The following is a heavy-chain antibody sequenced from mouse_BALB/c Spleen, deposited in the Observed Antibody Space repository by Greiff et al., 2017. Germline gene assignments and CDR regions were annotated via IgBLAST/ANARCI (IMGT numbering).Heavy chain of an antibody. CDR1: GFTFSDYY. Sequence: EVKLVESGGGLVKPGGSLKLSCAASGFTFSDYYMYWVRQTPEKRLEWVATISDGGSYTYYPDSVKGRFTISRDNAKNNLYLQMSSLKSEDTAMYYCARDGDYYGSSWYAMDYWGQGTSVTVSS. CDR2: ISDGGSYT. J-gene: IGHJ4*01. V-gene: IGHV5-4*02. CDR3: ARDGDYYGSSWYAMDY. D-gene: IGHD1-1*01.